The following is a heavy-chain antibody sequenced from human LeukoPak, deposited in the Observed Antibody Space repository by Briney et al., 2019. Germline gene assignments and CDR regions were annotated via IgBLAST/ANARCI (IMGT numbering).Heavy chain of an antibody. V-gene: IGHV3-7*01. CDR2: IKHDGSEK. J-gene: IGHJ4*02. CDR1: GFTFKNFY. Sequence: PGGSLRLSCAASGFTFKNFYMTWVRQAPGKGLEWVANIKHDGSEKYYADSVKGRFTISRDNAKDSLYLQMNSLRAEDTAVYYCARDFGYCSGGTCYTVLDYWGQGNLVTVSS. D-gene: IGHD2-15*01. CDR3: ARDFGYCSGGTCYTVLDY.